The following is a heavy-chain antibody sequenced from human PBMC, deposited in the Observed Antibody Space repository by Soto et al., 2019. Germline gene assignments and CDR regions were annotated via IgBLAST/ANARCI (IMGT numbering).Heavy chain of an antibody. D-gene: IGHD2-2*01. Sequence: GGSLRLSCATSGIPFNSTYMNWVRQAPGRGLEWVGRIKSKAVAETTDYSAPVKGRFALSRDDSKNTVSLQMNSLKIEDTAIYYCTTDNCRSSNCYLNYWGQGALVTVSS. J-gene: IGHJ4*02. V-gene: IGHV3-15*07. CDR1: GIPFNSTY. CDR2: IKSKAVAETT. CDR3: TTDNCRSSNCYLNY.